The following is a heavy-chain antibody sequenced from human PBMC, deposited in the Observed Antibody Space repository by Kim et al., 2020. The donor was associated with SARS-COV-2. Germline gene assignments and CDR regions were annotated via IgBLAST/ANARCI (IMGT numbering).Heavy chain of an antibody. CDR3: ARVGNTSSVVGSLDI. V-gene: IGHV1-69*04. Sequence: SVKVSCKAFGGTFSSYAITWVRQAPGQGLEWMGRIIPILKVARYAQKFQGRLTITADKSTNTAYMTLSSLRFEDTAVYYCARVGNTSSVVGSLDIWGQGTLVSVSS. J-gene: IGHJ3*02. D-gene: IGHD1-26*01. CDR1: GGTFSSYA. CDR2: IIPILKVA.